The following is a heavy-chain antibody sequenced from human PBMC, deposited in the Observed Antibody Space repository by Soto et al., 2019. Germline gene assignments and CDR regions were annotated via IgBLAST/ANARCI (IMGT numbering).Heavy chain of an antibody. V-gene: IGHV1-18*01. CDR3: AGDRLSGHDSSGFYS. Sequence: QVQLVQSGAELRKPGAAVKVSCKAYGYSFSSYGINCVRQAPGQGLERMGWINTYTGNKNYAQKFEDRVTMTTATSHNTVYMELRSLKSDDTAIYSCAGDRLSGHDSSGFYSWGQGTLVTVSS. CDR2: INTYTGNK. D-gene: IGHD3-22*01. CDR1: GYSFSSYG. J-gene: IGHJ4*02.